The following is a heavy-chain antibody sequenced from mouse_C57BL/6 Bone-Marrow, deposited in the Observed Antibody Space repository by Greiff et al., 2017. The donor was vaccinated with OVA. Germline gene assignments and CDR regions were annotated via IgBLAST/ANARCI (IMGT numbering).Heavy chain of an antibody. CDR3: ARSRPDGYLGAY. D-gene: IGHD2-3*01. J-gene: IGHJ3*01. V-gene: IGHV1-26*01. Sequence: VQLQQSGPELVKPGASVKISCKASGYTFTDYYMNWVKQSHGKSLEWIGDINPNNGGTSYNQKFKGKATLTVDKSSSTAYMELRSLTSEDSAVYYCARSRPDGYLGAYWGQGTLVTVSA. CDR2: INPNNGGT. CDR1: GYTFTDYY.